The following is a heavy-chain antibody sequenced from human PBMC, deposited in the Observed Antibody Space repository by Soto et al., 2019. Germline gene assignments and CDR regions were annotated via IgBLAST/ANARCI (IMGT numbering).Heavy chain of an antibody. CDR1: GFTFSSYS. CDR2: ISSSSSTI. J-gene: IGHJ6*03. D-gene: IGHD2-15*01. CDR3: ARDSCSGGSCYSYYYYMDV. Sequence: GGSLRLSCAASGFTFSSYSMNWVRQAPGKGLEWVSYISSSSSTIYYADSVKGRFTISRDNAKNSLYLQMNSLRAEDTAVYYCARDSCSGGSCYSYYYYMDVWGKGTTVTVSS. V-gene: IGHV3-48*01.